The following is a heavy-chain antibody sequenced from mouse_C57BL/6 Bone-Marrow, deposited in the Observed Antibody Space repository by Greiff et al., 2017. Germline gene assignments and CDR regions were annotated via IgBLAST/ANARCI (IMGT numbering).Heavy chain of an antibody. CDR2: INPYNGDT. CDR1: GYSFTGYF. J-gene: IGHJ3*01. CDR3: ARWGNYVSFPD. V-gene: IGHV1-20*01. Sequence: EVQLQQSGPELVKPGDSVKISCKASGYSFTGYFMNWVMQSHGKSLEWIGRINPYNGDTFYNQKFKGKATLTVDKSSSTAHMELRSLTSEDSAVYYCARWGNYVSFPDWGQANLVTVSA. D-gene: IGHD2-1*01.